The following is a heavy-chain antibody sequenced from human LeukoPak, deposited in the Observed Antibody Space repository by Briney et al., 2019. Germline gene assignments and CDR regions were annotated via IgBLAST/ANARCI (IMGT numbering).Heavy chain of an antibody. CDR2: MYITGST. Sequence: GGSLRLSCAASGFIVSNNYMSWVRLSPGKGLEWVSAMYITGSTHYADSVKGRFTISRDNSKNALNLQMDSLRVEDTAVYYCAAAYCGGDCYSDNHYYFMDLWGKGTTVTVSS. CDR3: AAAYCGGDCYSDNHYYFMDL. V-gene: IGHV3-53*01. CDR1: GFIVSNNY. J-gene: IGHJ6*03. D-gene: IGHD2-21*02.